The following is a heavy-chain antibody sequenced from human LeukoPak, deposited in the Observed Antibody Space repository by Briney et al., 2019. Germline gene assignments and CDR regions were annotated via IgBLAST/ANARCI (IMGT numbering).Heavy chain of an antibody. Sequence: SETLSLTCAVYGGSFSGYYWSWIRQPPGKGLEWIGEINHSGSTNYNPSLKSRVAISVDTSKNQFSLKLSSVTAADTAVYYCARRGSGYYSQYYYYYYYMDVWGKGTTVTVSS. D-gene: IGHD3-3*01. V-gene: IGHV4-34*01. J-gene: IGHJ6*03. CDR1: GGSFSGYY. CDR2: INHSGST. CDR3: ARRGSGYYSQYYYYYYYMDV.